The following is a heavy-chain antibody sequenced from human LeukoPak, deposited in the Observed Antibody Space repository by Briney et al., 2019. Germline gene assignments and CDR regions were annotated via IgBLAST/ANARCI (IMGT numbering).Heavy chain of an antibody. D-gene: IGHD2-2*01. J-gene: IGHJ4*02. V-gene: IGHV1-8*01. CDR2: MNPNSGNT. CDR3: ARALVVPAAYDY. Sequence: ASVKVSCKASGYTFTSYDINWVRQATGQGLEWMGWMNPNSGNTGYAQKFQGRVTMTRNTSISTAYMELSSLRSEDTAVYYCARALVVPAAYDYWGQGTLVTVSS. CDR1: GYTFTSYD.